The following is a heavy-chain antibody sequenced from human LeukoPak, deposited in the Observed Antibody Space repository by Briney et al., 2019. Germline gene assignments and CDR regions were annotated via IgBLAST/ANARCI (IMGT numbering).Heavy chain of an antibody. D-gene: IGHD3-16*01. Sequence: GGSLRLSRAASGFPFTTFWMNWVRQVPGKGLVWVSLINPDGSTTTYADSVKGRFTISRDNAKNTVYLQMNSLRGEDTAVYYCARDLRGSPDRWGQGTLVTVSS. CDR1: GFPFTTFW. J-gene: IGHJ5*02. CDR3: ARDLRGSPDR. CDR2: INPDGSTT. V-gene: IGHV3-74*01.